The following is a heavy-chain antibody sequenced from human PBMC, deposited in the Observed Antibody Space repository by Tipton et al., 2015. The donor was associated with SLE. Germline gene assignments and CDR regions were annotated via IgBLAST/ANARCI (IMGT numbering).Heavy chain of an antibody. CDR1: GDSISNYY. CDR3: GRRWAAGGVIRD. Sequence: PGLVKPSETLSLTCSVSGDSISNYYWSWIRQPAGRGLEWIGRTYASGTTNYNPSLKSRVTMSVDTSKNQFSLNMTSVTAADTATYFCGRRWAAGGVIRDWGQGTLVIVSS. D-gene: IGHD6-13*01. V-gene: IGHV4-4*07. J-gene: IGHJ1*01. CDR2: TYASGTT.